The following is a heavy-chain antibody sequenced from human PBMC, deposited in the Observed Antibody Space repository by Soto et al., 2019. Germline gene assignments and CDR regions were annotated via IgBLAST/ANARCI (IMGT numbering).Heavy chain of an antibody. D-gene: IGHD5-18*01. J-gene: IGHJ6*02. Sequence: SETLSLTCTVSGGSISSYYWSWIRQPPGKGLQWIGYIYYSGSTNYNPSLKSRVTISVDTSKNQFSLKLSSVTAADTALYYCARRYGTSMDVWGQGTTVTVSS. CDR2: IYYSGST. CDR1: GGSISSYY. CDR3: ARRYGTSMDV. V-gene: IGHV4-59*01.